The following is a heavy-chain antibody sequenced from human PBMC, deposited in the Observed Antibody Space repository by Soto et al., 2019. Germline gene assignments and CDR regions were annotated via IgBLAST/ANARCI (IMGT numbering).Heavy chain of an antibody. V-gene: IGHV4-30-2*01. Sequence: QLQLQESGSGLVKPSQTLSLTCAVSGGSISSGGYSWSWIRQPPGKVLEWIGYIYHSGSTYYNPSLKSRVTMSVDRSKNQFFLKLSSVTAADTAVYYCARVGYGSGSYFGFYVDYWGQGTLVTVSS. CDR2: IYHSGST. CDR1: GGSISSGGYS. J-gene: IGHJ4*02. D-gene: IGHD3-10*01. CDR3: ARVGYGSGSYFGFYVDY.